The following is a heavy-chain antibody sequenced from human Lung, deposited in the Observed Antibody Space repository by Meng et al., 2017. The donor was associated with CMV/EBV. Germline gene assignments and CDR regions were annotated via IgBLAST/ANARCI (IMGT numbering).Heavy chain of an antibody. CDR2: ISYDGSNK. J-gene: IGHJ6*02. CDR3: ARAFYDSIFDGMDV. D-gene: IGHD3-22*01. V-gene: IGHV3-30*04. Sequence: GESXKISCAASGFTFSSYAMHWVRQAPGKGLEWVAVISYDGSNKYYADSVKGRFTISRDNSKNTLYLQMNSLRAEDTAVYYCARAFYDSIFDGMDVWGQGNXVTVYS. CDR1: GFTFSSYA.